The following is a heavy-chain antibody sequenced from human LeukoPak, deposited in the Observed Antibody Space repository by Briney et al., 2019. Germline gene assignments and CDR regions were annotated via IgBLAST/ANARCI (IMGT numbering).Heavy chain of an antibody. D-gene: IGHD3-22*01. J-gene: IGHJ3*02. V-gene: IGHV3-23*01. CDR1: GFTFSTYW. Sequence: GGSLRLSCAASGFTFSTYWMHWVRQAPGKGLEWVSAISGSGGSTYYADSVKGRFTISRDNSKNTLYLQMNSLRAEDTAVYYCAHYSSGYYLDAFDIWGQGTMVTVSS. CDR3: AHYSSGYYLDAFDI. CDR2: ISGSGGST.